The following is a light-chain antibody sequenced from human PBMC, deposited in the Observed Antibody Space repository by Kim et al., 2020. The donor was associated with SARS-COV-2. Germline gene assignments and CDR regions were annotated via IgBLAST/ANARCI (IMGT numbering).Light chain of an antibody. J-gene: IGKJ4*01. Sequence: DIQMTQSPSSLSASVGDRVNITCQASQDISIYLNWYQQKPGRAPDLLIYDASSLETGVPPRFSGSGSGTDFTFTITSLQPEDIATYYCQQSHNLPLTFGGGTKLEI. CDR3: QQSHNLPLT. CDR2: DAS. V-gene: IGKV1-33*01. CDR1: QDISIY.